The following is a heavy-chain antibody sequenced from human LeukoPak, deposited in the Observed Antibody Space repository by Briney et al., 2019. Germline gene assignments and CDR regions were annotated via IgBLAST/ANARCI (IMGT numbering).Heavy chain of an antibody. CDR2: IYSGGST. CDR1: GFTVSSNY. V-gene: IGHV3-66*01. J-gene: IGHJ4*02. D-gene: IGHD3-9*01. Sequence: GGSLRLSCAASGFTVSSNYMSWVRQAPGKGLEWVSVIYSGGSTYYADSVKGRFTISRDNSKNTLYLQLNSLRAEDTAVYYCARVSVLRYFDWLFLFDYWGQGTPVTVSS. CDR3: ARVSVLRYFDWLFLFDY.